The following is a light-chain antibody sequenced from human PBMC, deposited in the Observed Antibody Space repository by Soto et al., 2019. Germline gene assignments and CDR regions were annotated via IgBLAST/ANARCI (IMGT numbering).Light chain of an antibody. CDR2: EVT. CDR3: ASYAGNNNFVL. CDR1: SSDVGAYNY. Sequence: QSALAQPPSASGSPGQWVTISFTGTSSDVGAYNYVSWYQQHPGKAPRLVIYEVTERPSVVPERFSGSKSGSMASLTVSGVQAEDEALYYCASYAGNNNFVLFGGGTKLTVL. J-gene: IGLJ2*01. V-gene: IGLV2-8*01.